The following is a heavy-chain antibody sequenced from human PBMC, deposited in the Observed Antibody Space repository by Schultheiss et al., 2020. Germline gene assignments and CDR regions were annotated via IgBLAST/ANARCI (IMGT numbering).Heavy chain of an antibody. V-gene: IGHV3-21*05. CDR2: ISSSSSYT. CDR3: ARYAGREFVEY. Sequence: GGSLRLSCAASGFTFSSYAMSWVRQAPGKGLEWVSYISSSSSYTNYADSVKGRFTISRDNAKNSLYLQMNSLRAEDTAVYYCARYAGREFVEYWGQGTLVTVSS. J-gene: IGHJ4*02. D-gene: IGHD1-14*01. CDR1: GFTFSSYA.